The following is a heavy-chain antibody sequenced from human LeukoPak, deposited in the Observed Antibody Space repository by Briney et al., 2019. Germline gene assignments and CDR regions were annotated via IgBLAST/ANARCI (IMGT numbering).Heavy chain of an antibody. J-gene: IGHJ4*02. CDR3: ATTRGFDY. Sequence: GESLRLSCAASGFTFSRYWMSWVRQTPGKGLEWVANIKEDGGEKYYVDSVKGRFTISRDNAKSSLFLQVNSLRTEDTAVYYCATTRGFDYWGQGTLVTVSS. CDR1: GFTFSRYW. V-gene: IGHV3-7*03. CDR2: IKEDGGEK. D-gene: IGHD1-1*01.